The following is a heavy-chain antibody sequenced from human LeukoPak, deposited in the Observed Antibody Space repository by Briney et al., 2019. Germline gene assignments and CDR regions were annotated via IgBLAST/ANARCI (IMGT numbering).Heavy chain of an antibody. CDR1: GGSISSSSYY. J-gene: IGHJ4*02. CDR3: ARRRLQDYFDY. D-gene: IGHD6-25*01. CDR2: IYYSGST. Sequence: PSETLSLACTVSGGSISSSSYYSDWIRQPPGKGPEWIASIYYSGSTYYNPSLKSRVTISVDTSKNQFSLKLSSVTAADTAVYYCARRRLQDYFDYWGQGTLVTVSS. V-gene: IGHV4-39*01.